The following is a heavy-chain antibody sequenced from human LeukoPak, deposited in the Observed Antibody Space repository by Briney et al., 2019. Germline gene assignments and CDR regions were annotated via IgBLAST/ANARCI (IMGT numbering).Heavy chain of an antibody. Sequence: SVKVSCKASGGTFSSYAISWVRQAPGQGLDWMGGIIPIFGTANYAQKFQGRVTITTDESTSTAYMELSSLRSEDTAVYYCARVGLDTAMVTGYWFDPWGQGTLVTVSS. V-gene: IGHV1-69*05. CDR2: IIPIFGTA. CDR3: ARVGLDTAMVTGYWFDP. CDR1: GGTFSSYA. J-gene: IGHJ5*02. D-gene: IGHD5-18*01.